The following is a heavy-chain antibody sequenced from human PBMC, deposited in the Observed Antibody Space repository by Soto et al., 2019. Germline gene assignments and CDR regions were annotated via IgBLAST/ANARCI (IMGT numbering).Heavy chain of an antibody. D-gene: IGHD3-9*01. J-gene: IGHJ4*02. CDR2: IYSGGST. V-gene: IGHV3-66*01. Sequence: APGKGLEWVSTIYSGGSTDYADSVKGRFTISRDNSKNTLYLQMNSLRAEDTVVYYCARGARDYDILTGYYYYLDYWGQGTLVTVSS. CDR3: ARGARDYDILTGYYYYLDY.